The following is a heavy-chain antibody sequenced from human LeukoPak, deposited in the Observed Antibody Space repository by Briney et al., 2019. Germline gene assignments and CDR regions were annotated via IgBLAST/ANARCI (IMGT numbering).Heavy chain of an antibody. V-gene: IGHV4-59*12. CDR2: IYYSGST. CDR3: ARRPSGSYQWNWFDP. J-gene: IGHJ5*02. Sequence: SETLSLTCTVSGGSISSYYWSWIRQPPGKGLEWIGYIYYSGSTNYNPSLKSRVTISVDTSKNQFSLKLSSVTAADTAVYYCARRPSGSYQWNWFDPWGQGTLVTVSS. D-gene: IGHD1-26*01. CDR1: GGSISSYY.